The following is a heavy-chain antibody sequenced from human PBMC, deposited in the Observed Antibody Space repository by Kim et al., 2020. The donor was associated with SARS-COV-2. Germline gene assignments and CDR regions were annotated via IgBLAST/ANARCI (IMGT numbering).Heavy chain of an antibody. Sequence: SETLSLTCTVSGGSISSGGYYWSWIRQHPGKGLEWIGYIYYSGSTYYNPSLKSRVTISVDTSKNQFSLKLSPVTAADTAVYYCARDASLTNYFDYWGQGTLVTVSS. CDR1: GGSISSGGYY. V-gene: IGHV4-31*03. CDR2: IYYSGST. J-gene: IGHJ4*02. D-gene: IGHD1-1*01. CDR3: ARDASLTNYFDY.